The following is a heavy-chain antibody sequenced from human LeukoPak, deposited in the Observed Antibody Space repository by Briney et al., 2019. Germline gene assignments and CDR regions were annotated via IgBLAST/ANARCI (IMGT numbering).Heavy chain of an antibody. CDR2: INTNTGNP. CDR1: GYTFTSYA. CDR3: ARDWQLVQGYYYYYMDV. Sequence: GASVKVSCKASGYTFTSYAMNWVRQAPGQGLEWMGWINTNTGNPTYAQGFTGRFVFSLYTSVSTAYLQISSLKAEDTAVYYCARDWQLVQGYYYYYMDVWGKGTTVTVSS. J-gene: IGHJ6*03. V-gene: IGHV7-4-1*02. D-gene: IGHD6-6*01.